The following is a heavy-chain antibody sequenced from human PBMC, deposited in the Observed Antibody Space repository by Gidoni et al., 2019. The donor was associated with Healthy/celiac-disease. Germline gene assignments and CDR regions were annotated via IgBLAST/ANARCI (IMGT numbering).Heavy chain of an antibody. Sequence: EVQLVESGGGLVQPGGSLRLSCAASGFTFRSYWMSWVRQAPGKGLEWVANIKQDGSEKYYVDSVKGRFTISRDNAKNSLYLQMNSLRAEDTAVYYCAGGQGDGYNFWGQGTLVTVSS. CDR2: IKQDGSEK. CDR1: GFTFRSYW. J-gene: IGHJ4*02. V-gene: IGHV3-7*03. CDR3: AGGQGDGYNF. D-gene: IGHD5-12*01.